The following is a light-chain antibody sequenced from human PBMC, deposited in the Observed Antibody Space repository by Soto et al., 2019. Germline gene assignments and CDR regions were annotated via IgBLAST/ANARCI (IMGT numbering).Light chain of an antibody. CDR1: SSNIGSNF. CDR2: RNN. J-gene: IGLJ2*01. CDR3: AAWDDSLSGVV. V-gene: IGLV1-47*01. Sequence: QYVLTQPPSASGTPGQRVTISCSGSSSNIGSNFIYWYQQLPGTAPKLLIDRNNQRPSGVPDRFSGSKSGTSASLAISGLRSEDEGDYHCAAWDDSLSGVVFGGGTKLTVL.